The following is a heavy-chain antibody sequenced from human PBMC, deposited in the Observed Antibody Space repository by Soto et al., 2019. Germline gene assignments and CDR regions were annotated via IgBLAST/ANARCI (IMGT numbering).Heavy chain of an antibody. D-gene: IGHD5-18*01. CDR3: ARGSVDTAMQLDY. J-gene: IGHJ4*02. CDR2: INHSGST. CDR1: GGSFSGYY. Sequence: SETLSLTCAVYGGSFSGYYWSWIRQPPGKGLEWIGEINHSGSTNYNPSLKSRVTISVDTSKNQFSLKLSSVTAADTAVYYCARGSVDTAMQLDYWGQGTLVTVSS. V-gene: IGHV4-34*01.